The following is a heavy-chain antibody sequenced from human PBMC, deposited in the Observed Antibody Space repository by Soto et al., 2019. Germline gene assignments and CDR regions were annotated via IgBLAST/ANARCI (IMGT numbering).Heavy chain of an antibody. Sequence: QVQLRESGPGLVQPAQTLSLTCTVAGGSITGGFSYWTWVRQHPGKGLEWVGHISYSGTTYYNPSLKSRVDISVDPSQSRFSLKLSSVTAADTAMYFCARSLPGGTSFYMDIWGEGTTVTVSS. D-gene: IGHD1-26*01. CDR3: ARSLPGGTSFYMDI. J-gene: IGHJ6*03. CDR2: ISYSGTT. V-gene: IGHV4-31*03. CDR1: GGSITGGFSY.